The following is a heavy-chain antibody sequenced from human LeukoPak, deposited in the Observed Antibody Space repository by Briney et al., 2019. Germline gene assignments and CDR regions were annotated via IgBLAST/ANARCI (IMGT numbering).Heavy chain of an antibody. D-gene: IGHD3-9*01. CDR2: ISSSGSII. V-gene: IGHV3-48*03. CDR3: ARDLTTRYFDWLSGRGAFDI. J-gene: IGHJ3*02. Sequence: GGSLRLSCAASGFTFSSYEMNWVRQAPGKGLEWVSYISSSGSIIYYADSVKGRFTISRDNAKNSLYLQMNSLRAEDTAVYYCARDLTTRYFDWLSGRGAFDIWGQGTMVTVSS. CDR1: GFTFSSYE.